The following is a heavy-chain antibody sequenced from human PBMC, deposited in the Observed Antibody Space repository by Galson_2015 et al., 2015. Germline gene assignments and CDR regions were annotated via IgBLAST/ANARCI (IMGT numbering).Heavy chain of an antibody. V-gene: IGHV3-23*01. CDR3: ARDSGRQTHFDY. CDR2: ISGSGGGT. Sequence: SLRLSCAVSGFTFSSHAMGWVRQAPGKGLGWVSGISGSGGGTYYVDSVKGRFTISRDNSKNTLFLQMNSLRAEDTAVYYCARDSGRQTHFDYWGQGTLVTVSS. CDR1: GFTFSSHA. J-gene: IGHJ4*02.